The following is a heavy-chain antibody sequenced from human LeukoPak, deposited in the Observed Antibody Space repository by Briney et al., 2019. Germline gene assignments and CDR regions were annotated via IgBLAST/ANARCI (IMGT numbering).Heavy chain of an antibody. CDR2: IKQDGSEK. CDR1: GFTFSSYW. CDR3: ARVRSGWSFDY. Sequence: GGSLRLSCAASGFTFSSYWMSWVRQAPGKGLEWVANIKQDGSEKYYVDSVKGRFTISRDNAKNSLYLQMNSLRAEDTAAYYCARVRSGWSFDYWGQGTLVTVSS. J-gene: IGHJ4*02. V-gene: IGHV3-7*01. D-gene: IGHD6-19*01.